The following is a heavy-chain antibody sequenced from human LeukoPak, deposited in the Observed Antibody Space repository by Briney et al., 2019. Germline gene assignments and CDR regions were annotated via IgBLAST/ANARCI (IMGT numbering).Heavy chain of an antibody. CDR3: TRYNNDHFDY. J-gene: IGHJ4*02. D-gene: IGHD1-14*01. CDR2: IAYDGSRA. Sequence: PGGSLRLSCAGSGFTFGGYGMHWFRQTPGKGLEWEAVIAYDGSRAFYADSVKGRFTISRDNSKNTMSEQMDDLRAEDTAVYYCTRYNNDHFDYWGQGTLVTVSS. V-gene: IGHV3-33*01. CDR1: GFTFGGYG.